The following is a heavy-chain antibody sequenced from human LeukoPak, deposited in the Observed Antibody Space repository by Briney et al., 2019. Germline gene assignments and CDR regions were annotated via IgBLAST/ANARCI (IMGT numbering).Heavy chain of an antibody. D-gene: IGHD6-6*01. Sequence: ASVKVSCKASGYTFTGYYMHWVRQAPGQGLERMGWINPNSGGTNYAQKFQGRVTMTRDTSISTAYMELSRLRSDDTAVYYCARSTSIAAALSFDYWGQGTLVTVSS. CDR3: ARSTSIAAALSFDY. CDR2: INPNSGGT. CDR1: GYTFTGYY. J-gene: IGHJ4*02. V-gene: IGHV1-2*02.